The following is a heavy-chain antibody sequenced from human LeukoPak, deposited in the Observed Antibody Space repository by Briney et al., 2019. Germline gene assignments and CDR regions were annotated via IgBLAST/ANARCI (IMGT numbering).Heavy chain of an antibody. CDR1: GLTFNSHS. Sequence: TGGSLRLSCVASGLTFNSHSMSWVRQAPGMGLEWVSVVSTNGDVTFYADSVKGRFTISRDNSKDRLYLQMNSLRPEDTAMYYCARVRGGRSWYYYGMDVWGRGTTVTVSS. CDR3: ARVRGGRSWYYYGMDV. J-gene: IGHJ6*02. V-gene: IGHV3-23*01. D-gene: IGHD3-16*01. CDR2: VSTNGDVT.